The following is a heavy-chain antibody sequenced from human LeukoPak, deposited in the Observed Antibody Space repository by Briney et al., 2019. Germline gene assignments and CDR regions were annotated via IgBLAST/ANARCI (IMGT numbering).Heavy chain of an antibody. CDR3: ARDSTMSRDCSSTSCRYYYYYYGMDV. J-gene: IGHJ6*02. V-gene: IGHV1-69*04. Sequence: ASVKVSCKASGGTFSGYTISWVRQAPGQGLEWMGRIIPILGIANYAQKFQGRVTITADRSTSTAYMELSSLRSEDTAVYYCARDSTMSRDCSSTSCRYYYYYYGMDVWGQGTTVTVSS. CDR1: GGTFSGYT. D-gene: IGHD2-2*01. CDR2: IIPILGIA.